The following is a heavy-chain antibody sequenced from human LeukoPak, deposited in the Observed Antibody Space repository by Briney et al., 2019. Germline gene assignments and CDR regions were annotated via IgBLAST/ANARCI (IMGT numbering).Heavy chain of an antibody. Sequence: GGSLRLSCAASGFTVTTYMSWVRQAPGKGLEWVSLIYSGGSANYADSVKGRFTISRDNSKNTLDLQMNSLRGEDTAVYYCVRPPTGDYGYWGQGTLVTVSS. D-gene: IGHD4-17*01. CDR3: VRPPTGDYGY. CDR2: IYSGGSA. CDR1: GFTVTTY. J-gene: IGHJ4*02. V-gene: IGHV3-66*04.